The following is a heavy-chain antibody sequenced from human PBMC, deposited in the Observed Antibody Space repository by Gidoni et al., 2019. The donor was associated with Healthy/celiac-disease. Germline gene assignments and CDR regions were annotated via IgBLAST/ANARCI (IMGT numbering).Heavy chain of an antibody. CDR3: ARDPRSWASEPSYFDL. Sequence: EVQLVESGGGLVKPGGSLRLSCAASGFTFSSYSMNWVRQAPGKGLEWVSSISSSSSYIYYADSVKGRFTISRDNAKNSLYLQMNSLRAEDTAVYYCARDPRSWASEPSYFDLWGRGTLVTVSS. CDR2: ISSSSSYI. V-gene: IGHV3-21*01. D-gene: IGHD3-16*01. J-gene: IGHJ2*01. CDR1: GFTFSSYS.